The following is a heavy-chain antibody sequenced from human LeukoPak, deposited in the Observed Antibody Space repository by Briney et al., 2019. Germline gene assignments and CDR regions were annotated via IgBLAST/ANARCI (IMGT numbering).Heavy chain of an antibody. Sequence: GGSLRLSCAASGFTFSDYYMSWLRQAQGKGLEWVSYISSSGSTIYYADSVKGRFTISGDNAKISLYLQMNSLRAEDTAVYYCARGRYCSSTSCYRVLYYFDYWGQGTLVTVSS. CDR2: ISSSGSTI. CDR3: ARGRYCSSTSCYRVLYYFDY. CDR1: GFTFSDYY. J-gene: IGHJ4*02. V-gene: IGHV3-11*04. D-gene: IGHD2-2*02.